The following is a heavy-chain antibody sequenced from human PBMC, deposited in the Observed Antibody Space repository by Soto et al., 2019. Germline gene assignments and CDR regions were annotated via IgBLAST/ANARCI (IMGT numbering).Heavy chain of an antibody. CDR3: ARGTVTTRYFDS. D-gene: IGHD4-17*01. CDR2: IYYTGGA. V-gene: IGHV4-59*01. J-gene: IGHJ4*02. Sequence: SETLSLTCTVSGGSITGFYWSWIRQPPGMGLQWLGYIYYTGGANYNPSLKSRVTMSVDTSKNQFSLSLSSVTAADTAVYYCARGTVTTRYFDSWGQRMLVTVSS. CDR1: GGSITGFY.